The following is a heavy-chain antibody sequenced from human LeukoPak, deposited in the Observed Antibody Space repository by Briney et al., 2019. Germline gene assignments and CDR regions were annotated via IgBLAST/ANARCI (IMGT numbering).Heavy chain of an antibody. Sequence: ASVNVSCKASGYTFTGYYMHWVRQAPGQGLEWMGRINPNSGGTNYAQKFQGRVTMTRDTSISTAYMELSRLRSDDTAVYYCARDMTTVTTGWYWGQGTLVTVSS. D-gene: IGHD4-17*01. J-gene: IGHJ4*02. CDR1: GYTFTGYY. CDR3: ARDMTTVTTGWY. CDR2: INPNSGGT. V-gene: IGHV1-2*06.